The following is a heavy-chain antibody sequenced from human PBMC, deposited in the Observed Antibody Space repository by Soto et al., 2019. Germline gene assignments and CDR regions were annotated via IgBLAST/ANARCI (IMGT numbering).Heavy chain of an antibody. CDR1: GGTFSSYA. V-gene: IGHV1-69*12. Sequence: QVQLVQSGAEVKKPGSSVKVSCKASGGTFSSYAISWVRQAPGQGLEWMGGIISIFDTADYAQKFQGRVTITADESTSTAYMALTTLSSAATAVDSCAGHGYSYGYLFDYWGQGTLVTVSS. CDR2: IISIFDTA. J-gene: IGHJ4*02. D-gene: IGHD5-18*01. CDR3: AGHGYSYGYLFDY.